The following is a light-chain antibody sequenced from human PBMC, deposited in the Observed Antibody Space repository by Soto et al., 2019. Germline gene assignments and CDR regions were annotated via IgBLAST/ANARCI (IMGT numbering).Light chain of an antibody. CDR1: QSVLYSSNNKNY. CDR2: WAS. V-gene: IGKV4-1*01. CDR3: QQYYSTPLT. J-gene: IGKJ4*01. Sequence: DLVMTQSPDSLAVSLGERATINCMSSQSVLYSSNNKNYLAWYQQEPGQPPKLLIYWASTRESGVPDRFSGSGSGTDFTLTISSLQAEDVAVYYCQQYYSTPLTFGGGTKVDI.